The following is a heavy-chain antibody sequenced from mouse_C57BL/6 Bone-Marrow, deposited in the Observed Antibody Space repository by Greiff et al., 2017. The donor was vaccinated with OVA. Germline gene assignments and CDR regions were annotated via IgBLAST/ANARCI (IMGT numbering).Heavy chain of an antibody. J-gene: IGHJ4*01. CDR2: IYPRSGNT. D-gene: IGHD2-4*01. CDR3: ARSRLRRSNNAMDY. V-gene: IGHV1-81*01. Sequence: QVQLQQSGAELARPGASVKLSCKASGYTFTSYGISWVKQRTGQGLEWIGEIYPRSGNTYYNEKFKGKATLTADKSSSTAYMELRSLTSEDSAVYFCARSRLRRSNNAMDYWGQGTSVTVSS. CDR1: GYTFTSYG.